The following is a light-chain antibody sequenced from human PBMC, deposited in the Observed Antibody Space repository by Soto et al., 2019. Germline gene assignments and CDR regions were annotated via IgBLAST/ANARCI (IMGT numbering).Light chain of an antibody. V-gene: IGLV2-11*01. CDR2: DVT. CDR1: SSDVGGYNY. CDR3: CSHACSYTYV. J-gene: IGLJ1*01. Sequence: QSALTQPRSVSGSPGQSLTISCTGTSSDVGGYNYVSWYQQYPGKVPKLMIYDVTKRPSGTPDRFSGSKSGNTASVNNSGLHAEDEAGYYFCSHACSYTYVFGTGTKLAVL.